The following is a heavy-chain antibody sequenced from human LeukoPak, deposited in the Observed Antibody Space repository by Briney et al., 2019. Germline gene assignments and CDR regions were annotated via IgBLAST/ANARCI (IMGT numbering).Heavy chain of an antibody. CDR1: GGSISSYY. V-gene: IGHV4-59*08. J-gene: IGHJ1*01. Sequence: SETLSLTCTVSGGSISSYYWSWIRQPPGKGLEWIGYIYYSGSTNYNPSLKSRVTISVDTSKNQFSLKLNSVTAADTAVYYCARGGAARLHFQNWGQGTLVTVSS. CDR2: IYYSGST. CDR3: ARGGAARLHFQN. D-gene: IGHD6-6*01.